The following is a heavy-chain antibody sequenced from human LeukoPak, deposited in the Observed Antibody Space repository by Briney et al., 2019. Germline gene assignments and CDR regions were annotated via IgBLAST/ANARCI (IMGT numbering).Heavy chain of an antibody. CDR3: ARVSNDAARSLDS. Sequence: SETLSLTCTVSGGSLSDGNYYWTWVRQPAGKGLEWIGRIYSSEDTKYNPSLKSRVTISLDTSKNQFALRLTSVTAADTAVYYCARVSNDAARSLDSWGQGTLVTVSS. V-gene: IGHV4-61*02. CDR2: IYSSEDT. CDR1: GGSLSDGNYY. D-gene: IGHD6-6*01. J-gene: IGHJ4*02.